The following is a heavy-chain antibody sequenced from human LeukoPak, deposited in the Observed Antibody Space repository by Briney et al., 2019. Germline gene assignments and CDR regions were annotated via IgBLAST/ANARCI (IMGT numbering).Heavy chain of an antibody. CDR2: IYHSGST. CDR1: GDSISSPNW. CDR3: ARADYNWNDETQNYYYYMDV. D-gene: IGHD1-1*01. J-gene: IGHJ6*03. Sequence: PSEALSLTCAVSGDSISSPNWWSWVRQSPGKGLEWIGEIYHSGSTNYNPSLKSRVTVSLDKSKNQFSLKLNSVTAADTAVYYCARADYNWNDETQNYYYYMDVWGKGTTVTVSS. V-gene: IGHV4-4*02.